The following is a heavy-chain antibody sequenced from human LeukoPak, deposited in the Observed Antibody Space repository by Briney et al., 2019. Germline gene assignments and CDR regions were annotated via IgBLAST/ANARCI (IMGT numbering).Heavy chain of an antibody. CDR1: GGTFSSYA. CDR2: IIPIFGTA. Sequence: GASVKVSCKASGGTFSSYAISWVRQAPGQGLEWMGGIIPIFGTANYAQKFQGRVTITADESTSTAYMELSSLRSEDTAVYYCARGTAYYDYVWGSYRYPSFDYWGQGTLVTVSS. CDR3: ARGTAYYDYVWGSYRYPSFDY. V-gene: IGHV1-69*13. J-gene: IGHJ4*02. D-gene: IGHD3-16*02.